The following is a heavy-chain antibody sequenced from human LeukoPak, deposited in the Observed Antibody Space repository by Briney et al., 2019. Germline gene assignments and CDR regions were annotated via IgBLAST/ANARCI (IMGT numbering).Heavy chain of an antibody. J-gene: IGHJ4*02. Sequence: GGSLRLSCAASGLSFNNAWMTWVRQLPGQGLEWVSSVSNSGDYIHYADSVKGRFTISRDNSKNSLYLQMNSLRAEDTAVYYCARALIGYYFDYWGQGTLVTVSS. V-gene: IGHV3-21*06. CDR3: ARALIGYYFDY. CDR2: VSNSGDYI. D-gene: IGHD2-8*01. CDR1: GLSFNNAW.